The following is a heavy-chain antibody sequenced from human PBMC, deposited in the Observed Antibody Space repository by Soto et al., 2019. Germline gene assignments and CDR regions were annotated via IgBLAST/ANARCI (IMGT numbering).Heavy chain of an antibody. Sequence: QTGGSLRLSCAASGFTFSSYGMHWVRQAPGKGLGWVAVISYDGSNKYYADSVKGRFTISRDNSKNTLYLQMNSLRAEDTAVYYGAKAGEYSSSSAFDYWGEGTLVIVSS. CDR3: AKAGEYSSSSAFDY. V-gene: IGHV3-30*18. J-gene: IGHJ4*02. CDR2: ISYDGSNK. D-gene: IGHD6-6*01. CDR1: GFTFSSYG.